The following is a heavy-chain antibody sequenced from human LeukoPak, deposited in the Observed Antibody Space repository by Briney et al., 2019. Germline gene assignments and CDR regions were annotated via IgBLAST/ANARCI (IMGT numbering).Heavy chain of an antibody. CDR3: ARGPSYYYDSSGYYAVDP. CDR2: ISAYNGNT. CDR1: GYTFTSYG. V-gene: IGHV1-18*01. J-gene: IGHJ5*02. Sequence: ASVKVSCKASGYTFTSYGISWVRQAPGQGLEWMGWISAYNGNTNYAQKLQGRVTMTTDTSTSTAYMELRSLRSDDTAVYYCARGPSYYYDSSGYYAVDPWGQGTLVTVSS. D-gene: IGHD3-22*01.